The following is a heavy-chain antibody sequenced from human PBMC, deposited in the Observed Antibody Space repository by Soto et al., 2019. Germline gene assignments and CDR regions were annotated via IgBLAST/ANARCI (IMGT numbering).Heavy chain of an antibody. Sequence: QVQLQESGPGLVEPSGTLSLTCAVSGASISNTNWWSWVRQPPGKGLEWIGEIYHSGTNNCDPSLKSRVTISVDKSKNQFSLKLSSVTAADTAVYYCAIPGAGDFDYWGQGTLVTVSS. CDR3: AIPGAGDFDY. D-gene: IGHD6-13*01. V-gene: IGHV4-4*02. J-gene: IGHJ4*02. CDR2: IYHSGTN. CDR1: GASISNTNW.